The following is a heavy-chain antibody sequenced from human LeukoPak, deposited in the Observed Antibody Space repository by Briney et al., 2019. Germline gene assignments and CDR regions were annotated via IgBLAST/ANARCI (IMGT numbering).Heavy chain of an antibody. J-gene: IGHJ4*02. V-gene: IGHV5-51*01. CDR1: GYSFTSYW. Sequence: GESLKISCKVSGYSFTSYWIGWVRQMPGKGLEWMGIIYPGDSDTRYSPSFQGQVTISADKSISTAYLQWSSLKASDSAMYYCARHFRSNGDYGPPDYWGQGTLVTVSS. D-gene: IGHD4-17*01. CDR3: ARHFRSNGDYGPPDY. CDR2: IYPGDSDT.